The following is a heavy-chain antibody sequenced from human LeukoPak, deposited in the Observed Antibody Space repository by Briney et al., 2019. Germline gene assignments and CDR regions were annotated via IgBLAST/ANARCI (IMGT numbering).Heavy chain of an antibody. Sequence: SVKVSCKASGGTFSSYAISWVRQAPGQGLEWTGGIIPIFGTANYAQKFQGRVTITTDESTSTAYMELSSLRSEDTAVYYCASSGRTAIGAFDIWGQGTMVTVSS. CDR3: ASSGRTAIGAFDI. CDR1: GGTFSSYA. D-gene: IGHD2-21*02. J-gene: IGHJ3*02. CDR2: IIPIFGTA. V-gene: IGHV1-69*05.